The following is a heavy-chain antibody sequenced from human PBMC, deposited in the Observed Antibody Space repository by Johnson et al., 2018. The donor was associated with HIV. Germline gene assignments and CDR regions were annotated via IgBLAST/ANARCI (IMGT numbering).Heavy chain of an antibody. CDR2: INWNGGST. CDR1: GFFFGDYG. Sequence: VQLVESVGGVLRPGGSLRLSCEGFGFFFGDYGLSWVRQRPGKGLQWVSGINWNGGSTGYADSVKGRCTISRDNGKNSLYLQMNSLRVDDTAVYYCARSVSLVLGSLDIWGQGTMVTVSS. D-gene: IGHD2/OR15-2a*01. J-gene: IGHJ3*02. CDR3: ARSVSLVLGSLDI. V-gene: IGHV3-20*04.